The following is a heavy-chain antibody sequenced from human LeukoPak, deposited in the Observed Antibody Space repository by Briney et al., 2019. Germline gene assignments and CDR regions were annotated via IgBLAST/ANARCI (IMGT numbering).Heavy chain of an antibody. CDR2: INSDGSST. CDR1: GFTFSSYW. Sequence: GGSLRLSCAASGFTFSSYWMHWVRQAPGKGLVWVSRINSDGSSTSYADSVKGRFTISRDNAKNTLYLQMNSLRAEDTAVYYCARDQDRSSSWYYYYYGMDVWGQGTTVTVS. V-gene: IGHV3-74*01. D-gene: IGHD6-13*01. CDR3: ARDQDRSSSWYYYYYGMDV. J-gene: IGHJ6*02.